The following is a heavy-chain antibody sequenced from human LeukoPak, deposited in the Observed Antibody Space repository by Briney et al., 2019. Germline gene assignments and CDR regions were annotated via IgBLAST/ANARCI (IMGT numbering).Heavy chain of an antibody. J-gene: IGHJ4*02. CDR3: AGSPSSSWPFDY. V-gene: IGHV4-4*07. CDR2: IYTSGST. CDR1: GGSISSYY. Sequence: SDTLSLTCTVSGGSISSYYWSWIRQPAGKGLEWIGRIYTSGSTNYNPSLKSRVTMSVDTSKNQFSLKLSSVTAADTAVYYCAGSPSSSWPFDYWGQGTLVTVSS. D-gene: IGHD6-13*01.